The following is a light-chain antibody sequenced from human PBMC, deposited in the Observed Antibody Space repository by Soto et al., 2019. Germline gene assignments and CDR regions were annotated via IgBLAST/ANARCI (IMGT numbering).Light chain of an antibody. Sequence: QLVLTQSPSASASLGASVKLTCTLSSGHSSYAIAWHQQQPERGPRYLMKLNSDGSLTKGDGIPDRFSGSSSGTERYLSISSLQSVDEADYYCQTWDTGIVVFGGGTKLTVL. CDR1: SGHSSYA. CDR3: QTWDTGIVV. J-gene: IGLJ2*01. V-gene: IGLV4-69*01. CDR2: LNSDGSL.